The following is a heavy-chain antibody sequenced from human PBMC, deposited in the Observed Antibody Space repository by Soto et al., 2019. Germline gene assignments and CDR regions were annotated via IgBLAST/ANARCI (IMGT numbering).Heavy chain of an antibody. D-gene: IGHD3-16*01. J-gene: IGHJ6*02. V-gene: IGHV1-18*01. CDR3: VMVDNYVTPTPQDV. CDR1: GYIFVNYG. Sequence: QVQLVQSGDEVKKPGASVKISCKASGYIFVNYGIAWVRQAPGQGLEWMGWISPYTVNTHTASKVQGRLTMTTDTSTSTAYMQLGSLTSDDTAVYYCVMVDNYVTPTPQDVCGQGTTVTVSS. CDR2: ISPYTVNT.